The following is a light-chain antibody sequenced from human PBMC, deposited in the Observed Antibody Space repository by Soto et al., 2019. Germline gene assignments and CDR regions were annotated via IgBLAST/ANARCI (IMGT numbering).Light chain of an antibody. CDR3: QQFNGFPLT. J-gene: IGKJ4*01. Sequence: IQLTQSPSSLSASVGDRVTITCRAGQDIGSALAWYQQRPGKAPKLLLYDASNLEAGVPSRFSGRGSGTDFTLTITSLRPEDFATSYCQQFNGFPLTFGGGTKVQIK. CDR2: DAS. V-gene: IGKV1-13*02. CDR1: QDIGSA.